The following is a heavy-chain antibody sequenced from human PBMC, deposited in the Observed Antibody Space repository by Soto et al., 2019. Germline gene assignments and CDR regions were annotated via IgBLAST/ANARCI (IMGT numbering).Heavy chain of an antibody. Sequence: WTWIRQRPGGGLEWLGSNNYRADTYYTPSLKSRITISLDTSQNQFSLWLTSVTAADTGMYYCARGGSGWKALNYFDSWGQGILGTVSS. J-gene: IGHJ4*02. CDR3: ARGGSGWKALNYFDS. V-gene: IGHV4-31*02. CDR2: NNYRADT. D-gene: IGHD6-19*01.